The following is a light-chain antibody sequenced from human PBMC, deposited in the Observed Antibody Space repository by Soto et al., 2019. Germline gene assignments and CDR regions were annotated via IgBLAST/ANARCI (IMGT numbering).Light chain of an antibody. CDR1: SSDVGAYNY. CDR3: SSYTSSRTLV. CDR2: EVS. V-gene: IGLV2-14*01. J-gene: IGLJ1*01. Sequence: QSARTQPASVSGSPGRSITISCTGTSSDVGAYNYVSWYQQHPGKAPKLMIYEVSNRPSGVSHRFSGSKSDNTASLTISGLQTDDEADYYCSSYTSSRTLVFGTGTKVTVL.